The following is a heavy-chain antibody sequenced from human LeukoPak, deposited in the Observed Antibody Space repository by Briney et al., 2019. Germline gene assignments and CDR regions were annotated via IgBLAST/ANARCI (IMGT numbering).Heavy chain of an antibody. Sequence: GGSLRLSCAVSGFTVTNDYMNWVRQAPGKGLEWVSIIYSGGSTYYADSVKGRFTISRDNSKNTLYLQMNSLRAEDTAVYYCARDGDCSGGSCSYRFDYWGQGTLVTVSS. V-gene: IGHV3-66*01. CDR2: IYSGGST. CDR3: ARDGDCSGGSCSYRFDY. J-gene: IGHJ4*02. CDR1: GFTVTNDY. D-gene: IGHD2-15*01.